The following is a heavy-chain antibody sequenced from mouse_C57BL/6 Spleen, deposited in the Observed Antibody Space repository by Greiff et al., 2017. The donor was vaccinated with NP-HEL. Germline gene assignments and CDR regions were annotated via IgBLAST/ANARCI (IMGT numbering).Heavy chain of an antibody. CDR2: IYPGDGDT. D-gene: IGHD3-2*02. CDR1: GYAFSSYW. CDR3: ARSSGYVGFDY. Sequence: QVQLKQSGAELVKPGASVKISCKASGYAFSSYWMNWVKQRPGKGLEWIGQIYPGDGDTNYNGKFKGKATLTADKSSSTAYMQLSSLTSEDSAVYFCARSSGYVGFDYWGQGTTLTVSS. V-gene: IGHV1-80*01. J-gene: IGHJ2*01.